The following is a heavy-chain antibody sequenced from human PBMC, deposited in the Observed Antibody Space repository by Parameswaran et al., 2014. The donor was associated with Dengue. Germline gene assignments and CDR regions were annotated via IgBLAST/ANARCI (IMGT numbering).Heavy chain of an antibody. Sequence: RWIRQPQEGLEWVSYISSSGSTIYYADSVKGRFTISRDNAKNSLYLQMNSLRAEDTAVYYCARDLKYYDFWSGYYAAEDYYYGMDVWGQGTTVTVSS. J-gene: IGHJ6*02. D-gene: IGHD3-3*01. CDR2: ISSSGSTI. V-gene: IGHV3-11*01. CDR3: ARDLKYYDFWSGYYAAEDYYYGMDV.